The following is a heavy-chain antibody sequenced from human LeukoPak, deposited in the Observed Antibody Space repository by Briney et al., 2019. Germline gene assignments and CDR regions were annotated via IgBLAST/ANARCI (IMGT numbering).Heavy chain of an antibody. CDR1: GYTFTGYY. J-gene: IGHJ1*01. D-gene: IGHD2-2*02. V-gene: IGHV1-2*02. Sequence: ASVKVSCKASGYTFTGYYMHWVRQAPGQGLEWMGWINPKSGGTNYAQKFQGRVTMTRDTSISTAYMELSRLRSDDTAVYYCAREGYCSSTSCYIYFQHWGQGTLVTVSS. CDR3: AREGYCSSTSCYIYFQH. CDR2: INPKSGGT.